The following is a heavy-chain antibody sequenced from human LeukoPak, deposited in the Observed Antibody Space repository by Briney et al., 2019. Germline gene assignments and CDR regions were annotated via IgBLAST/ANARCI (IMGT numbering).Heavy chain of an antibody. Sequence: GGSLRLSCAASGITFSNYWMSWVRQAPGKGLEWVANIKQDGSEKYYVDSVKGRFTISRDNAKNSLYLQMNSLRAEDTAVYYCARDKPPDYDSSGYYQARRAFDIWGQGTMVTVSS. V-gene: IGHV3-7*01. CDR2: IKQDGSEK. J-gene: IGHJ3*02. CDR1: GITFSNYW. CDR3: ARDKPPDYDSSGYYQARRAFDI. D-gene: IGHD3-22*01.